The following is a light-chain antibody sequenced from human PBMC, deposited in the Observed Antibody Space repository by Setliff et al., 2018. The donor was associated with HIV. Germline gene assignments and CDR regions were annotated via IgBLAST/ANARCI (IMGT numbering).Light chain of an antibody. CDR1: SSDIGSSNF. J-gene: IGLJ1*01. CDR2: NVD. V-gene: IGLV2-14*03. CDR3: SSYSINNIYV. Sequence: QSVLTQPASVSGSPGQSITISCTGTSSDIGSSNFVSWYQQHPGKAPKVMIYNVDKRPSGVSNRFSGSKSGNTASLTISGLQTEDEADYYCSSYSINNIYVFATGTKVTVL.